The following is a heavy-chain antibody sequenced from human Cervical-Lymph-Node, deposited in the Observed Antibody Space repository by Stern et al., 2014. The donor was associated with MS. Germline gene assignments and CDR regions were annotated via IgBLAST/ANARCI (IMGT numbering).Heavy chain of an antibody. J-gene: IGHJ4*02. CDR2: LIPIFGTA. CDR3: ARSIDFGDYGPLDY. D-gene: IGHD4-17*01. Sequence: VQLVESGPEVKKPGSSVMVSCKASGGSFSNSATSWVRQAPGQGLEWMGGLIPIFGTANYAQKFHDRVKITADESTSTAYMELSSLTSEDTAVYFCARSIDFGDYGPLDYWGQGTLVIVSS. V-gene: IGHV1-69*01. CDR1: GGSFSNSA.